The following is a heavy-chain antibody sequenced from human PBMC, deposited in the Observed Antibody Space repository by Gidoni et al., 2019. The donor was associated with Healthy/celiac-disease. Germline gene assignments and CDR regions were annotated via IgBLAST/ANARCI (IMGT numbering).Heavy chain of an antibody. CDR3: ARQDIAVAGVFDY. CDR1: GGSISSSSYY. D-gene: IGHD6-19*01. J-gene: IGHJ4*02. CDR2: IYYSGST. V-gene: IGHV4-39*01. Sequence: QLQLQESGPGLVKPSETLSLTCTVSGGSISSSSYYWGWIRQPPGKGLEWIGSIYYSGSTYYNPSLKSRVTISVDTSKNQFSLKLSSVTAADTAVYYCARQDIAVAGVFDYWGQGTLVTVSS.